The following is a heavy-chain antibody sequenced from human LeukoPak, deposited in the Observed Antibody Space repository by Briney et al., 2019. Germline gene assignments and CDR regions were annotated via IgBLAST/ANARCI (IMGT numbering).Heavy chain of an antibody. CDR1: GGSISSGDYY. J-gene: IGHJ3*02. CDR3: ARDTSVTIFGVVTSAFDI. V-gene: IGHV4-30-4*01. CDR2: IYYSGST. D-gene: IGHD3-3*01. Sequence: SETLSLTCTVSGGSISSGDYYWSWIRQPPGKGLEWIGYIYYSGSTYYNPSLKSRVTISVDTSKNQFSLKLSSVTAADTAVYHCARDTSVTIFGVVTSAFDIWGQGTMVTVSS.